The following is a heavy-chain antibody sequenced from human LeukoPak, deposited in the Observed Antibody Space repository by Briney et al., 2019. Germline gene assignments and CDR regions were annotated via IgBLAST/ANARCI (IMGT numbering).Heavy chain of an antibody. D-gene: IGHD4-17*01. Sequence: GGSLRLSCAASGLTGSHNYVSWVRQAPGKGLEWVSAIHTSGDTCYADSVKGRFTISRDISKNTLYLQINSLRVEDTAVYYCIVFGDSNHWGQGTLVTVSS. CDR2: IHTSGDT. CDR3: IVFGDSNH. CDR1: GLTGSHNY. V-gene: IGHV3-53*01. J-gene: IGHJ5*02.